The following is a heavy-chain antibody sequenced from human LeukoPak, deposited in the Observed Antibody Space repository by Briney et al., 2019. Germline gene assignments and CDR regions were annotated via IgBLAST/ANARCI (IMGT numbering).Heavy chain of an antibody. CDR3: LGIYDILTGYHPLGMDV. D-gene: IGHD3-9*01. V-gene: IGHV3-21*01. CDR1: GFTFSSYS. CDR2: ISSSSSYI. Sequence: GGSLRLSCAASGFTFSSYSMNWVRQAPGKGLEWVSSISSSSSYIYYADSVKSRFTISRDNAKNSLYLQMNSLRAEDTAVYYCLGIYDILTGYHPLGMDVWGKGTTVTISS. J-gene: IGHJ6*03.